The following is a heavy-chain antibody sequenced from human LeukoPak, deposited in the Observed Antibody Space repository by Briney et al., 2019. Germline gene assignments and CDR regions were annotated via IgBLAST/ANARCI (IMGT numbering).Heavy chain of an antibody. Sequence: PGGSLRLSCAASGFTFNDYYMNWIRQAPGKGLEWISFISSSGSTKYYVDSVKGRFTISRDTTKNSLYLQMNSQRAEDTAVYYCARERTPNRCYGSGTYDRYFDHWGQGTLVTVSS. D-gene: IGHD3-10*01. V-gene: IGHV3-11*04. J-gene: IGHJ4*02. CDR3: ARERTPNRCYGSGTYDRYFDH. CDR1: GFTFNDYY. CDR2: ISSSGSTK.